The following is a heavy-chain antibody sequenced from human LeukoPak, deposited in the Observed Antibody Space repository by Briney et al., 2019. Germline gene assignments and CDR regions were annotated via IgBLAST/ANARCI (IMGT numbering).Heavy chain of an antibody. CDR1: GDSVSSNSAA. Sequence: SRTLSLTCAISGDSVSSNSAAWNWIRQSPSRGLEWLGRTYYRSKWYNDYAVSVKSRITINPDTSKNQFSLQLNSVTPEDTAVYYCARSQYDILTGYYYYGMDVWGQGTTVTVSS. CDR3: ARSQYDILTGYYYYGMDV. J-gene: IGHJ6*02. V-gene: IGHV6-1*01. CDR2: TYYRSKWYN. D-gene: IGHD3-9*01.